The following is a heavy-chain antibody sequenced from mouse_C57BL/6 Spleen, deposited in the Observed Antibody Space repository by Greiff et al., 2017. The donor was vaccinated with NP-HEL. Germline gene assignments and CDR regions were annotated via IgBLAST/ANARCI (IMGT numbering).Heavy chain of an antibody. CDR3: ARNLGGSSYIDY. CDR2: IWSGGST. V-gene: IGHV2-2*01. Sequence: QVQLKESGPGLVQPSQSLSITCTVSGFSFTSYGVHWVRQSPGKGLEWLGVIWSGGSTDYNAAFISRLSISTDNSKSQVFIKMNSLHADDTAIYYGARNLGGSSYIDYWGQGTTLTVSS. CDR1: GFSFTSYG. J-gene: IGHJ2*01. D-gene: IGHD1-1*01.